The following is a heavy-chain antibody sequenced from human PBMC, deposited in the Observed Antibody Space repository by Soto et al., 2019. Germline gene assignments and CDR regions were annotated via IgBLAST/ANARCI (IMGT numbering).Heavy chain of an antibody. V-gene: IGHV4-39*01. J-gene: IGHJ5*02. Sequence: PSETLSLTCTVSGGSITSSSYYWGWIRQPPGKGLEWIGSIYYSGSTYYNPSLKSRVTISVDTSKNQFSLKLSSVTAADTALYYCETQEVGGTYVYTFDPWGQGTLVTVSS. D-gene: IGHD1-26*01. CDR1: GGSITSSSYY. CDR3: ETQEVGGTYVYTFDP. CDR2: IYYSGST.